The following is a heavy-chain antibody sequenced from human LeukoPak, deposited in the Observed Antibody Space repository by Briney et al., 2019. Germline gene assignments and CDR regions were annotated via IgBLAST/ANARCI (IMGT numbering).Heavy chain of an antibody. CDR1: GFTFSSYA. CDR3: AKRVSGGI. CDR2: ISGSGGST. J-gene: IGHJ3*02. Sequence: HPGGSLRLSCEASGFTFSSYAMSWVRQAPGKGLEWVSGISGSGGSTYYPDSVKGRFTISRDNSKNTLYLQMNSLRAEDTAVYYCAKRVSGGIWGQGTMVTVSS. D-gene: IGHD2-15*01. V-gene: IGHV3-23*01.